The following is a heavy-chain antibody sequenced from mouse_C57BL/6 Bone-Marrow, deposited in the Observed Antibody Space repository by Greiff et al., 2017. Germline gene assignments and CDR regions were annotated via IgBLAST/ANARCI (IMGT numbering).Heavy chain of an antibody. D-gene: IGHD2-3*01. Sequence: QVQLQQPGAELVKPGASVKLSCKASGYTFTSYWMQWVNQRPGQGLEWIGEIDPSDSYTNYNQKFKGKDTLTVDTSSSTAYMQLSSLTSEDSAVYDCARSGGYYAWLAYWGQGTLVTVSA. V-gene: IGHV1-50*01. CDR3: ARSGGYYAWLAY. CDR1: GYTFTSYW. CDR2: IDPSDSYT. J-gene: IGHJ3*01.